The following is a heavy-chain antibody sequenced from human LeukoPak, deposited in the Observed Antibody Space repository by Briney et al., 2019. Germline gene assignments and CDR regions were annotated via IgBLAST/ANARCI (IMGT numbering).Heavy chain of an antibody. CDR2: INSDGSST. CDR3: ARASSGFDY. J-gene: IGHJ4*02. V-gene: IGHV3-74*01. D-gene: IGHD3-22*01. Sequence: GGSLRLSCAASGFTFXSXXXHXVXXXPGXXLVWVSRINSDGSSTSYADSVKGRFTISRDNAKNTLYLQMNSLRAEDTAVYYCARASSGFDYWGQGTLVTVSS. CDR1: GFTFXSXX.